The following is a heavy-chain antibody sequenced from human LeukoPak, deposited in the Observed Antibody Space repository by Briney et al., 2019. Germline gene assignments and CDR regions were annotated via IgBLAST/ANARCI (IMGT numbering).Heavy chain of an antibody. Sequence: GGSLRLSCAASGFTFDDYAMHWVRQAPGKGLEWVSGISWNSGSIGYADSVKGRFTISRDNAKNSLYLQMNSLRAEDTALYYCAKGIRIAAAGTGAFDIWGQGTMVTVSS. CDR3: AKGIRIAAAGTGAFDI. CDR1: GFTFDDYA. D-gene: IGHD6-13*01. CDR2: ISWNSGSI. J-gene: IGHJ3*02. V-gene: IGHV3-9*01.